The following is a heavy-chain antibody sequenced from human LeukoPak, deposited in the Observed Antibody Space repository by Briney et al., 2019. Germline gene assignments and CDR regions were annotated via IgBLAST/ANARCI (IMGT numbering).Heavy chain of an antibody. D-gene: IGHD6-6*01. J-gene: IGHJ5*02. CDR1: GYTFTSYA. CDR3: ARGQLVPPNWFDP. CDR2: ISAYNGDT. Sequence: ASVKVSCKASGYTFTSYAFSWVRQAPGQGLEWMGWISAYNGDTKLARKFQGRVTLTTDASTTIGYMELRSLTSDDTAIYYCARGQLVPPNWFDPWGQGTLVTVSS. V-gene: IGHV1-18*01.